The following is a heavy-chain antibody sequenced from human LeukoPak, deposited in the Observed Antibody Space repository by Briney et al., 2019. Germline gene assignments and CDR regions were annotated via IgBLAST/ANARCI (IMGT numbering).Heavy chain of an antibody. D-gene: IGHD3-10*01. J-gene: IGHJ4*02. Sequence: GGSLRLSCAASGLTFSSYAMSWVRQAPGKGLEWVANIKQDGSEKYYVDSVKGRFTISRDNAKNSLYLQMNSLRAEDTAVYYCARELLFAYWGQGTLVTVSS. CDR2: IKQDGSEK. CDR3: ARELLFAY. CDR1: GLTFSSYA. V-gene: IGHV3-7*01.